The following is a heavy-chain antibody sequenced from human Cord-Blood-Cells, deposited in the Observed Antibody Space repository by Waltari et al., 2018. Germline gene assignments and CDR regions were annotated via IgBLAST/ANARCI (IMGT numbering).Heavy chain of an antibody. CDR1: GFTFSSYG. CDR3: ARDDRDGSSSAPLYFDY. CDR2: IWYDGSNK. D-gene: IGHD6-6*01. J-gene: IGHJ4*02. V-gene: IGHV3-33*01. Sequence: QVQLVESGGGVVQPGRSLRLSCAASGFTFSSYGLHWVRQAPGKGLGVGWVAVIWYDGSNKYYADSVKGRFTISRDNSKNTLYLQMNSLRAEDTAVYYCARDDRDGSSSAPLYFDYWGQGTLVTVSS.